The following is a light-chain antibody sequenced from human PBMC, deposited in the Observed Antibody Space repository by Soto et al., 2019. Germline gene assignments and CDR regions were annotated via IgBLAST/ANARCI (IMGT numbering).Light chain of an antibody. J-gene: IGLJ1*01. CDR3: SSYAGSNIYV. CDR1: SSDVGRYND. CDR2: GVT. Sequence: QSALTQPPSASGSPGQSVTLSCTGTSSDVGRYNDVSWYQQHPGKAPKLLIYGVTQRPSGVPDRFSASKSGNTASLTVSGLQDEDEGYYYCSSYAGSNIYVFGTGTKVTVL. V-gene: IGLV2-8*01.